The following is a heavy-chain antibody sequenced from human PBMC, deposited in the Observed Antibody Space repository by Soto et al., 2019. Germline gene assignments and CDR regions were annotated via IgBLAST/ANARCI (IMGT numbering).Heavy chain of an antibody. J-gene: IGHJ4*02. D-gene: IGHD4-17*01. V-gene: IGHV4-30-2*01. CDR1: GGSISSGGYS. CDR2: TYHSGST. Sequence: QLQLQESGSGLVKPSQTLSLTCAVSGGSISSGGYSWSWIRQPPGKGLECIGYTYHSGSTYYNPSPKSRVTLSVDRSKNQLSLKLSSVPAADTAVYYCARGTTTVTTFDYWGQGTLVTVSS. CDR3: ARGTTTVTTFDY.